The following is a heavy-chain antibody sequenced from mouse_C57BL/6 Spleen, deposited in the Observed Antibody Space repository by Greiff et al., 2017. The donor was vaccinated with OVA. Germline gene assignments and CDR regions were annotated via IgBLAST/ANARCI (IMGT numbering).Heavy chain of an antibody. D-gene: IGHD3-1*01. J-gene: IGHJ4*01. V-gene: IGHV1-52*01. CDR1: GYTFTSYW. CDR2: IDPSDSET. Sequence: VQLQQPGAELVRPGSSVKLSCKASGYTFTSYWMHWVKQRPIQGLEWIGNIDPSDSETHYNQKFKDKATLTVDKSSSTAYMQLSSLTSEDSAVYYCATQPERGYYYAMDYWGQGTSVTVSS. CDR3: ATQPERGYYYAMDY.